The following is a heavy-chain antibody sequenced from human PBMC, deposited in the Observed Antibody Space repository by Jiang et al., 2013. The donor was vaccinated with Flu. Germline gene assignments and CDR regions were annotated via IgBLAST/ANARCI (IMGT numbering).Heavy chain of an antibody. D-gene: IGHD1-1*01. Sequence: GAEVKKPGSSVKVSCKASGGTFSSYAISWVRQAPGQGLEWMGRIIPILGIANYAQKFQGRVTITADKSTSTAYMELSSLRSEDAAVYYCARGTVERTEGAFDIWGQGTMVTVSS. CDR1: GGTFSSYA. J-gene: IGHJ3*02. CDR3: ARGTVERTEGAFDI. V-gene: IGHV1-69*04. CDR2: IIPILGIA.